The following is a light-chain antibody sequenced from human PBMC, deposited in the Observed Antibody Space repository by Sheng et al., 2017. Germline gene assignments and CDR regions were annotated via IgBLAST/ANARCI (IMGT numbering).Light chain of an antibody. CDR2: PDT. Sequence: SYELSQPPSVSVSPGQTASITCSGDKLGDKYACWYQQKPGQSPVLVIYPDTKRPSGIPERFSGSNSGNTATLTISGTQAMDEADYYCQAWDSNTAYVVFGGGTKLTVL. CDR3: QAWDSNTAYVV. CDR1: KLGDKY. J-gene: IGLJ2*01. V-gene: IGLV3-1*01.